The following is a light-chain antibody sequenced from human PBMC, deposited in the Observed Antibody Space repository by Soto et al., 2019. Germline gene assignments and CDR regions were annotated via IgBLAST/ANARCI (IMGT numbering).Light chain of an antibody. J-gene: IGKJ1*01. CDR1: QSIDKW. CDR3: QQYSKYPWT. Sequence: DIQMTQSPSTLSASVGDRVTVTCRASQSIDKWLAWYQQKPGKAPKLLMYKASLLQSGIPSRFSGSGSGTEFAVTISGLRSDDGASYYCQQYSKYPWTFGQGTKVEV. CDR2: KAS. V-gene: IGKV1-5*03.